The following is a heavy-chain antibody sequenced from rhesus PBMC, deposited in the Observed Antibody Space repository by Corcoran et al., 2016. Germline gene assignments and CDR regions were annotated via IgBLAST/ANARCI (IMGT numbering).Heavy chain of an antibody. CDR3: ASGWNPGYYGLDS. D-gene: IGHD1-1*01. CDR2: IKRSKGKT. CDR1: GGSISGGYG. V-gene: IGHV4S7*01. Sequence: QVQLQESGPGLLKPSDTLSLTCAVSGGSISGGYGWDWIRQPPGKGLEWIGRMRSIKRSKGKTSFNPSLKSRVTISTDTSKNQFSLRLSSVTAADTAVYYWASGWNPGYYGLDSWGQGVVVTVSS. J-gene: IGHJ6*01.